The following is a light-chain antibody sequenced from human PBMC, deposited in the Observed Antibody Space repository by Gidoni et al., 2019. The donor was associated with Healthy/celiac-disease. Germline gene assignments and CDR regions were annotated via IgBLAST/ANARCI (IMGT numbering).Light chain of an antibody. CDR2: AAS. CDR3: QQSYSAPHT. V-gene: IGKV1-39*01. J-gene: IGKJ2*01. Sequence: DIQMTQSPSSLSASVGDRVTITCRASQSINSFLNWYQQKPGKAPRLLIYAASSLQSGVPSRFGGSGSGTDFSLTISSLQPEDFATYYCQQSYSAPHTFXQXTKLEL. CDR1: QSINSF.